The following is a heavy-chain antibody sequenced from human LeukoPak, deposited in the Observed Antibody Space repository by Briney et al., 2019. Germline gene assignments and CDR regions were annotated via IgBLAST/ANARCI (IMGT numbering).Heavy chain of an antibody. CDR3: ARVITDTSGWDQLDY. Sequence: ASVKVSCKASGYTFTTYYIQWVRQAPGQGLEWMGMINPGGGSTTYSQKFQGRVAMSSDTSTSTVYMEMSSVRSEDTAVYYCARVITDTSGWDQLDYWGQGTLVTVSS. J-gene: IGHJ4*02. CDR1: GYTFTTYY. CDR2: INPGGGST. V-gene: IGHV1-46*01. D-gene: IGHD6-19*01.